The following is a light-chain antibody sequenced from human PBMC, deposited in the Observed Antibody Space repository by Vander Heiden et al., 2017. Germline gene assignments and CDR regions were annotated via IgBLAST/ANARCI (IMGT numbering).Light chain of an antibody. Sequence: DIQLTHSPSFLSASVGDRVTITCRASQGISRYLAWYQQEPGEAPKLLIHAASTLQNRVPSRFSGSGSGTEFTLTISSLQPEDFATYYCQRLSSYPLTFGGGTKLEIK. CDR3: QRLSSYPLT. CDR1: QGISRY. J-gene: IGKJ4*01. CDR2: AAS. V-gene: IGKV1-9*01.